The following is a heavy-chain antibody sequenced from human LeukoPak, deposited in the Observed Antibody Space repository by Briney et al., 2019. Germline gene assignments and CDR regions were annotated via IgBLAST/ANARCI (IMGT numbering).Heavy chain of an antibody. J-gene: IGHJ5*02. CDR3: ARRVVVVAAAYNWFDP. CDR2: INHSGSS. CDR1: GGSFSGYY. V-gene: IGHV4-34*01. Sequence: SETLSLTCAVYGGSFSGYYWSWIRQPPGKGLEWIGEINHSGSSNYNPSLKSRVTISVDTSKNQFSLKLSSVTAADTAVYYCARRVVVVAAAYNWFDPWGQGTLVTVSS. D-gene: IGHD2-15*01.